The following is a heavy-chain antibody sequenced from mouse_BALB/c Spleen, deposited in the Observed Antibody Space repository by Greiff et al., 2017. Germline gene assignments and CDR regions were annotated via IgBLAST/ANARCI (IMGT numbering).Heavy chain of an antibody. CDR1: GFSLTSYG. V-gene: IGHV2-2*02. CDR3: ARLRRDGNWYFDV. D-gene: IGHD2-12*01. J-gene: IGHJ1*01. Sequence: QVQLKESGPGLVQPSQSLSITCTVSGFSLTSYGVHWVRQSPGKGLEWLGVIWSGGSTDYNAAFISRLSISKDNSKSQVFFKMNSLQANDTAIYYCARLRRDGNWYFDVWGAGTTVTVSS. CDR2: IWSGGST.